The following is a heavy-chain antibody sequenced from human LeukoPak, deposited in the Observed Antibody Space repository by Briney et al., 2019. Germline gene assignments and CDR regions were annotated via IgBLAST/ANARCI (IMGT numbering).Heavy chain of an antibody. J-gene: IGHJ6*02. CDR3: ARDSGTTAMVNYYYYGMDV. V-gene: IGHV4-39*07. D-gene: IGHD5-18*01. CDR2: IYYSGST. Sequence: PSETLSLTCTVSGGSISSSSYYWGWIRQPPGKGLEWIGSIYYSGSTYYNPSLKSRVTISVDTSKNQFSLKLSSVTAADTAVYYCARDSGTTAMVNYYYYGMDVWGQGTTVTVSS. CDR1: GGSISSSSYY.